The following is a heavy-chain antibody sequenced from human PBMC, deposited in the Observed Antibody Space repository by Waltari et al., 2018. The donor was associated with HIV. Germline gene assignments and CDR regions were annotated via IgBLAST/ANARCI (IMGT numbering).Heavy chain of an antibody. V-gene: IGHV3-15*01. D-gene: IGHD3-22*01. Sequence: EVQLVEAGGGLLKHGGSLRLPCAASGITLRNAWLRWVRQAPGKGLEWVGRIKSGAEGGTTDYAAAVKGRFTISRDDSKHTLYLQMDSLKTEDTAVYYCTTLWYSYDSTDYWGQGTLVTVSS. CDR3: TTLWYSYDSTDY. CDR1: GITLRNAW. CDR2: IKSGAEGGTT. J-gene: IGHJ4*02.